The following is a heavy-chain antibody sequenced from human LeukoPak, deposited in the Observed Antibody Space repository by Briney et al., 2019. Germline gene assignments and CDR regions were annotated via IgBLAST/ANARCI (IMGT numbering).Heavy chain of an antibody. CDR2: IIPIFGTA. CDR3: ARVPLLFNWFDP. V-gene: IGHV1-69*13. Sequence: SVKVSCKASGYTFTSYGISWVRQAPGQGLEWMGGIIPIFGTANYAQKFQGRVTITADESTSTAYMELSSLRSEDTAVYYCARVPLLFNWFDPWGQGTLVTVSS. J-gene: IGHJ5*02. CDR1: GYTFTSYG. D-gene: IGHD1-26*01.